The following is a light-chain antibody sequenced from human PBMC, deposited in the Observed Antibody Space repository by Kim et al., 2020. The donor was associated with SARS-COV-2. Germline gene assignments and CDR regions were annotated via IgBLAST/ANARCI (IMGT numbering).Light chain of an antibody. Sequence: DIQMTQSPSSLSASVGDRVTITCQASQDIRNYLNWYQQKSGKAPKLLIYDASNLETGVPSRFSGSGSGIDFTFTISSLQPEDIATYYWQQYANLPLTFGGGTKVDIK. V-gene: IGKV1-33*01. CDR2: DAS. CDR1: QDIRNY. CDR3: QQYANLPLT. J-gene: IGKJ4*01.